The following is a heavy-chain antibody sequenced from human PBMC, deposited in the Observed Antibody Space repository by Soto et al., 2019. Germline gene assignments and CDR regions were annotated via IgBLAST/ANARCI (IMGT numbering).Heavy chain of an antibody. V-gene: IGHV1-8*01. Sequence: ASVKVSCKASVYTFTSYDINWVRQATGQGLEWMGWMNPNSGNTGYAQKFQGRVTMTRNTSISTAYMELSSLRSEDTAIYYCARGVNFWSGTLDAMDVWGQGTTVTVSS. CDR3: ARGVNFWSGTLDAMDV. CDR1: VYTFTSYD. CDR2: MNPNSGNT. J-gene: IGHJ6*02. D-gene: IGHD3-3*01.